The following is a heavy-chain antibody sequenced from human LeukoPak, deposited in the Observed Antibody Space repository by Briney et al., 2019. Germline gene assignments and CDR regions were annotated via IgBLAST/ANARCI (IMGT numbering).Heavy chain of an antibody. J-gene: IGHJ4*02. Sequence: ASVKVSCKASGYTFTGYYMHWVRQAPGQGLEWMGWINPNSGDTGYAQKFQGRVTMTWDMSISTIYMELTRLRSDDTALYYCARWDGYSSSPDYWGQGTLVTVSS. D-gene: IGHD6-13*01. CDR3: ARWDGYSSSPDY. V-gene: IGHV1-2*02. CDR2: INPNSGDT. CDR1: GYTFTGYY.